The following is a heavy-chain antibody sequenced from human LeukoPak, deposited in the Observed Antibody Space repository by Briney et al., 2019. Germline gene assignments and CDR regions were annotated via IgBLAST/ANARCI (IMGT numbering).Heavy chain of an antibody. Sequence: SETLPLTCTVSGGSISSHYWSWIRQPPGKGLEWIGYIYYSGGTNYNPSLKSRVTISVGTSKNQFSLKLSSVTAADTAVYYCARGYCSGGSCYAPPGYWGQGTLVTVSS. CDR2: IYYSGGT. J-gene: IGHJ4*02. CDR1: GGSISSHY. D-gene: IGHD2-15*01. V-gene: IGHV4-59*11. CDR3: ARGYCSGGSCYAPPGY.